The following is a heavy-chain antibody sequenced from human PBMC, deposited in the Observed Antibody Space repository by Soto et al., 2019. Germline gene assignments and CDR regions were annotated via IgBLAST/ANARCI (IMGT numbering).Heavy chain of an antibody. CDR3: ARGRIHWNDVEFVGPLFDY. D-gene: IGHD1-1*01. CDR2: INHSGRT. V-gene: IGHV4-34*01. J-gene: IGHJ4*02. Sequence: SETLSLTCAISGGSFSGYYGSWIREPPGKGLEWIGEINHSGRTNYNPYLKSRVTISVDTSKNQYSLKLSSGTAADTAVYYCARGRIHWNDVEFVGPLFDYWGQGSLVTVSS. CDR1: GGSFSGYY.